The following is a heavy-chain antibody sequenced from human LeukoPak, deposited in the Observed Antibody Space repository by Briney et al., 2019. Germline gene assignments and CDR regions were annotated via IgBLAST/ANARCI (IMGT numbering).Heavy chain of an antibody. J-gene: IGHJ3*02. V-gene: IGHV3-48*03. D-gene: IGHD1-26*01. CDR2: ISSGGSTV. CDR1: GFSFSTYY. Sequence: GGSLRLSCAASGFSFSTYYVNWVRQAPGKGLEWVSYISSGGSTVYYADSVKGRFTISRDNAKNSLYLQMNSLRAEDTAVYYCARVIIVGATGIWGQGTMVTVSS. CDR3: ARVIIVGATGI.